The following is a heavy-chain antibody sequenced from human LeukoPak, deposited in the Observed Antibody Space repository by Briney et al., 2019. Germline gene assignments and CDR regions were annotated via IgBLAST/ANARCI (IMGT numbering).Heavy chain of an antibody. D-gene: IGHD3-3*01. V-gene: IGHV3-30*04. CDR1: GFTFSSYA. J-gene: IGHJ6*02. CDR2: ISYDGSNK. Sequence: GGSLRLSCAASGFTFSSYAMHWVRQAPGKGLEWVAVISYDGSNKYYADSVKGRFTISRDNSKNTLYLQMNSLRAEDTAVYYCARERWTYYDFWSGFGYGMDAWGQGTTVTISS. CDR3: ARERWTYYDFWSGFGYGMDA.